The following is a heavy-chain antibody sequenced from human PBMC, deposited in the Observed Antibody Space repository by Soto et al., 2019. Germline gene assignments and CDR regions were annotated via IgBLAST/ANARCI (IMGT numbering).Heavy chain of an antibody. Sequence: SLKVSCKASGGTFSSNPISWIRQAPGQGLEWMGGTIPTFGAGSYAQRFQGRLTITADKSTNTAYMELSSLRPEDTAVYYCARRQTSGYNRYFDSWGQGTLVTVSS. D-gene: IGHD5-12*01. CDR1: GGTFSSNP. J-gene: IGHJ4*02. CDR2: TIPTFGAG. CDR3: ARRQTSGYNRYFDS. V-gene: IGHV1-69*06.